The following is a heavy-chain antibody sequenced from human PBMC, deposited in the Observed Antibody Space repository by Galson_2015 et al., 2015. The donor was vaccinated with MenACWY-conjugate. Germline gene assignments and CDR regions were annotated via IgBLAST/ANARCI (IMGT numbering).Heavy chain of an antibody. J-gene: IGHJ4*02. D-gene: IGHD5-24*01. V-gene: IGHV3-21*04. CDR1: GSTFSNAW. Sequence: SLRLSCSASGSTFSNAWMYWVRQTPEKGLEWISKISSGSGYIDYADSVKGRFTISRDNAKNSLYLQMNSLRAEDTAVYYCATTNSAYWGQGTLVTVSS. CDR3: ATTNSAY. CDR2: ISSGSGYI.